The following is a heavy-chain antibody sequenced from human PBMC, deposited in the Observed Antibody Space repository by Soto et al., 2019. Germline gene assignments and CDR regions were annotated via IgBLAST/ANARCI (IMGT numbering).Heavy chain of an antibody. CDR1: GGTFSSYG. D-gene: IGHD3-22*01. V-gene: IGHV1-69*13. CDR2: IIPIFGTA. Sequence: ASVKVSCKASGGTFSSYGISWVRQAPGQGLEWMGGIIPIFGTAKNAQKFQGRVTITADESTSTAYMELSSLRSEDTAVYYCARGGDEMEYYDSSGYYSTWGQGTLVTVSS. CDR3: ARGGDEMEYYDSSGYYST. J-gene: IGHJ5*02.